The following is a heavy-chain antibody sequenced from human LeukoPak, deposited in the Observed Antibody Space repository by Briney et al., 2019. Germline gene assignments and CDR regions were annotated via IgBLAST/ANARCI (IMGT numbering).Heavy chain of an antibody. V-gene: IGHV3-23*01. CDR1: GFTFSSYA. J-gene: IGHJ4*02. CDR2: ISGSGGNT. D-gene: IGHD2-15*01. Sequence: PGGSLRLSCAASGFTFSSYAMSWVRQAPGRGLEWVSFISGSGGNTYYADSVKGRFTISRDNSKNTLYLQMNRLRAEDTALYYCAKSRTPGFDYWGQGTLVTVSS. CDR3: AKSRTPGFDY.